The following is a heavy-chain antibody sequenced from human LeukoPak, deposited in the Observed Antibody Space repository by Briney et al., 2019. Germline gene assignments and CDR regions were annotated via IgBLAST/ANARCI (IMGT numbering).Heavy chain of an antibody. Sequence: ASVKVSCKASGYTFTSYGISWVRQAPGQGLEWMGWISAYNGNTNYAQKLQGRVTMTTDTSTSTAYMELRSLRSDDAAVYYCARRAVTTGDWYFDLWGRGTLVTVSS. J-gene: IGHJ2*01. D-gene: IGHD4-11*01. V-gene: IGHV1-18*01. CDR2: ISAYNGNT. CDR3: ARRAVTTGDWYFDL. CDR1: GYTFTSYG.